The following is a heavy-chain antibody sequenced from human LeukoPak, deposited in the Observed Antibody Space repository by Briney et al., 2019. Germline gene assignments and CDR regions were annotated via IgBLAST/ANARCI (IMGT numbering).Heavy chain of an antibody. CDR2: IKEDGSER. CDR1: GFTFSAYW. Sequence: PGGSLRLSCAASGFTFSAYWMRWVRQAPGKGREWVANIKEDGSERYYVDSVKGRFTISRDNARNSLYLQMHSLRAEDPAVYYCSRDYWASDYWGQGTVVTVSS. D-gene: IGHD2-8*02. V-gene: IGHV3-7*01. CDR3: SRDYWASDY. J-gene: IGHJ4*02.